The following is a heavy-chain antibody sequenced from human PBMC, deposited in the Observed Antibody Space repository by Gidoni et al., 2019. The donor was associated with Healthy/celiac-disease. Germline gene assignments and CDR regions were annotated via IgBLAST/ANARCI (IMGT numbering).Heavy chain of an antibody. Sequence: VQLVQSGAEVKTPGASVTVSCQASGSTFTSYDINWVRQATGQGLEWMGWMNTNSGKTGYGKKLQGRVNMTRNNSISTAYMELSSLRSEDTAVDYWARETIAVARTPDYWGQGTLVTVSS. CDR3: ARETIAVARTPDY. J-gene: IGHJ4*02. CDR2: MNTNSGKT. CDR1: GSTFTSYD. V-gene: IGHV1-8*01. D-gene: IGHD6-19*01.